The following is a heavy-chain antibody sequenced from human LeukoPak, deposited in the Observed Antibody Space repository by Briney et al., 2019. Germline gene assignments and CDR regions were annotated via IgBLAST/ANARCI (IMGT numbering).Heavy chain of an antibody. J-gene: IGHJ4*02. V-gene: IGHV3-15*01. Sequence: GGSLRLSCVASGFTLSDLWMSWVRQAPGRGLECVGRLRPKGEDGATGYTEPRSVRFTVSRDDSKNTMYLEMRNLKTEDTGLYYCTQLSRGFWGQGTQVTVSS. CDR3: TQLSRGF. CDR2: LRPKGEDGAT. D-gene: IGHD3-22*01. CDR1: GFTLSDLW.